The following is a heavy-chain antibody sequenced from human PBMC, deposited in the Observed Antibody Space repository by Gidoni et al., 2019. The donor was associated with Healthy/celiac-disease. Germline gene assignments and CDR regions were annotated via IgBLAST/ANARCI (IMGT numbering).Heavy chain of an antibody. Sequence: QVQLVQSGAEVNKPGASVKFSCKASGYTFTGSYMHWVRQAPGQGLEWMGWINPNSGGTNYAQKFQGRVTMTRDTSIGTAYMELSRLRSDDTAVYYCARVESSYCGGDCYSTFDYWGQGTLVTVSS. D-gene: IGHD2-21*02. CDR1: GYTFTGSY. CDR2: INPNSGGT. J-gene: IGHJ4*02. CDR3: ARVESSYCGGDCYSTFDY. V-gene: IGHV1-2*02.